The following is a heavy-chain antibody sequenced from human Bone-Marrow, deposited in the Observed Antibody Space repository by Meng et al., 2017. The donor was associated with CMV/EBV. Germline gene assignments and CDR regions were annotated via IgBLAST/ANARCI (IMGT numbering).Heavy chain of an antibody. CDR2: ISSSGSTI. J-gene: IGHJ6*02. V-gene: IGHV3-48*03. CDR1: GFTFSSYE. CDR3: ARGDYDFWSGYYPHYYYYYGMDV. Sequence: GESLKISCAASGFTFSSYEMNWVRQAPGKGLEWVSYISSSGSTIYYADSVKGRFTISRDNAKNTLYLQMNSLRAEDTAVYYCARGDYDFWSGYYPHYYYYYGMDVWGQGNTVNVSS. D-gene: IGHD3-3*01.